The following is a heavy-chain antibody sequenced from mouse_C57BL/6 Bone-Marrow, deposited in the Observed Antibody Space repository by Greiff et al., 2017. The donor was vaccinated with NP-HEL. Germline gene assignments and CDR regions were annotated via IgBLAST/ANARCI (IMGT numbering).Heavy chain of an antibody. CDR2: ISYSGST. V-gene: IGHV3-8*01. J-gene: IGHJ3*01. CDR3: ARSQIYDGYYGPFAY. Sequence: EVQRVESGPGLAKPSQTLSLTCSVTGYSITSDYWNWIRKFPGNKLEYMGYISYSGSTYYNPSLKSRISITRDTSKNQYYLQLNSVTTEDTATYYCARSQIYDGYYGPFAYWGQGTLVTVSA. D-gene: IGHD2-3*01. CDR1: GYSITSDY.